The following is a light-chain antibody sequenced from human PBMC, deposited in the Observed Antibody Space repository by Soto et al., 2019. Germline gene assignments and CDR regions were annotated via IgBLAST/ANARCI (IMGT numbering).Light chain of an antibody. CDR2: DAS. CDR1: QSISSW. Sequence: DIQMTQSPSTLSASVGDRVTITCRASQSISSWLAWYQQKAGKAPKLLMFDASSLERGVPSRFSGSGSGTEFTLTISSLQPDDFATYFCQQSDTYSRTFGQGTKVDIK. J-gene: IGKJ1*01. V-gene: IGKV1-5*01. CDR3: QQSDTYSRT.